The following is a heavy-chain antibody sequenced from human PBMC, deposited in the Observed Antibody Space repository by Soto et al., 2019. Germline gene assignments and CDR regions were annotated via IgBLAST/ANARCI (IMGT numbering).Heavy chain of an antibody. CDR3: ARLADDFWSGYYPYYYYYMDV. D-gene: IGHD3-3*01. V-gene: IGHV3-33*01. J-gene: IGHJ6*03. CDR2: IWYDGSNK. Sequence: VQLVESGGGVVQPGRSLRLSCAASGFTFSSYGMHWVRQAPGKGLEWVAVIWYDGSNKYYADSVKGRFTISRDNSKNTLYLQMNSLRAEDTAVYYCARLADDFWSGYYPYYYYYMDVWGKGTTVTVSS. CDR1: GFTFSSYG.